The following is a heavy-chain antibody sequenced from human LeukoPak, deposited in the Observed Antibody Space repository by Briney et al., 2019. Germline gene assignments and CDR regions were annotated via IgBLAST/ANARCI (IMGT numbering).Heavy chain of an antibody. CDR2: INHSGDT. CDR3: ARGPTISETGYFDY. CDR1: GGSFSGYY. J-gene: IGHJ4*03. Sequence: SETLSLTCAVSGGSFSGYYWSWIRQSPGRGLEWIGEINHSGDTNYNSSVKSRANISVDTSKNQFSLKVRSLTAADTAVYYCARGPTISETGYFDYWGQGTLVTVSS. V-gene: IGHV4-34*01. D-gene: IGHD1-1*01.